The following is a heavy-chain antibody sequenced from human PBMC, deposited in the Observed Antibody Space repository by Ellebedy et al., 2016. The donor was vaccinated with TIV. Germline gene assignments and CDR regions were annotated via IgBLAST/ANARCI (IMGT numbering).Heavy chain of an antibody. CDR3: ARGTMVRGVIIVDY. J-gene: IGHJ4*02. CDR2: IFPGDSDT. V-gene: IGHV5-51*01. CDR1: GYSFTSYW. D-gene: IGHD3-10*01. Sequence: GESLKISCKGSGYSFTSYWIAWVRQTPGKGLEWMGIIFPGDSDTRYSPSFQGQVTISAGKSISTAYLQWSSLKASDTAMYYCARGTMVRGVIIVDYWGQGTLVTVSS.